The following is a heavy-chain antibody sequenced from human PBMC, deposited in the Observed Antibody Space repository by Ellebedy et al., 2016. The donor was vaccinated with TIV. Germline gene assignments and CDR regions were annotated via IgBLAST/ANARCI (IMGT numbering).Heavy chain of an antibody. V-gene: IGHV1-8*01. Sequence: YAQKFQGRVTMTRNTSIRTAYMELSSLRSEDTAVYYCAGGSQFDPWGQGTLVTVSS. CDR3: AGGSQFDP. J-gene: IGHJ5*02.